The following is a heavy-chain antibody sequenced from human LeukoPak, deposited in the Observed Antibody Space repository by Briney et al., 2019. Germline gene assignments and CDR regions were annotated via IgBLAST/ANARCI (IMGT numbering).Heavy chain of an antibody. J-gene: IGHJ4*02. Sequence: PGGSLRLSCAASGFTFSDYYMSWIGQAPGKGLEWVSYISSSSSYTNYADSVKGRVTISRDNAKNSLYLQLNSLRAEDTAVYYCARGGVYDSSGYKVYWGQGTLVTVSS. CDR1: GFTFSDYY. CDR2: ISSSSSYT. CDR3: ARGGVYDSSGYKVY. V-gene: IGHV3-11*06. D-gene: IGHD3-22*01.